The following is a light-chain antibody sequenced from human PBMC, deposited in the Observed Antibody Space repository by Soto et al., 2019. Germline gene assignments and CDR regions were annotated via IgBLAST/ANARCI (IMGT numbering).Light chain of an antibody. V-gene: IGKV3-15*01. J-gene: IGKJ4*01. CDR1: QSVSSN. Sequence: ILLTQSPATLSVSPGERATLSCRASQSVSSNLAWYQQKPGQAPRLLIYGASTRATGIPARFSGSGSGTEFTLTISSLQSEDFAVYYCQQYNNWPPVLTFGGGTKVDIK. CDR2: GAS. CDR3: QQYNNWPPVLT.